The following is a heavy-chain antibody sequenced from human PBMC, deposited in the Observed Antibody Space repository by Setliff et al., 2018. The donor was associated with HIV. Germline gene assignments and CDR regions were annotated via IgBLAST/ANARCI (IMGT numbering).Heavy chain of an antibody. Sequence: LTCSASGGSVSSGSYYWGWIRQPPGKGLEWIGTLYFTGSTYYNPSLKSRVTISVDTSKNQFSLKLSSVTAADTAVYYCAAGLHYYDSTGYPLTFDYWGQGALVTVSS. D-gene: IGHD3-22*01. J-gene: IGHJ4*02. CDR3: AAGLHYYDSTGYPLTFDY. V-gene: IGHV4-39*01. CDR1: GGSVSSGSYY. CDR2: LYFTGST.